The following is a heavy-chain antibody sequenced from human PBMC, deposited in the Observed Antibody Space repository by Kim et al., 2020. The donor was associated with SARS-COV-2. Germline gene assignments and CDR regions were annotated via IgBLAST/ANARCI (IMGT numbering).Heavy chain of an antibody. CDR2: ISYDGSNK. J-gene: IGHJ4*02. CDR1: GFTFSSYA. V-gene: IGHV3-30*04. D-gene: IGHD7-27*01. Sequence: GGSLRLSCAASGFTFSSYAMHWVRQAPGKGLEWVAVISYDGSNKYYADSVKGRFTISRDNSKNTLYLQMNSLRAEDTAVYCCARKVLTEGLLDYWGQGTLVTVSS. CDR3: ARKVLTEGLLDY.